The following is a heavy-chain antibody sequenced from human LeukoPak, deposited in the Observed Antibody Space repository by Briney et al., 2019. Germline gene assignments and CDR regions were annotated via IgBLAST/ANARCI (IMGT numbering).Heavy chain of an antibody. J-gene: IGHJ5*02. D-gene: IGHD6-19*01. CDR2: INHSGST. CDR3: ARGRSGWYGAQSP. Sequence: TSETLSLTCAVYGGSFSGYYWSWIRQPPGKGLEWIGEINHSGSTNYNPSLKSRVTISVDTSKNQFSLKLSSVTAADTAVYYCARGRSGWYGAQSPWGQGTLVTASS. CDR1: GGSFSGYY. V-gene: IGHV4-34*01.